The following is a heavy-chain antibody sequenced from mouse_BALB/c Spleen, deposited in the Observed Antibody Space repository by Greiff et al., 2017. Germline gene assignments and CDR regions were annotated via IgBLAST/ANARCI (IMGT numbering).Heavy chain of an antibody. Sequence: QVQLKQSGPSLVQPSQSLSITCTVSGFSLTIYGVHWVRQSPGKGLEWLGVIWRGGSTDYNAAFMSRLSITKDNSKSQVFFKMNSLQADDTAIYYCAKNMATVVATDWYFDVWGAGTTVTVSS. CDR3: AKNMATVVATDWYFDV. CDR2: IWRGGST. D-gene: IGHD1-1*01. V-gene: IGHV2-5-1*01. CDR1: GFSLTIYG. J-gene: IGHJ1*01.